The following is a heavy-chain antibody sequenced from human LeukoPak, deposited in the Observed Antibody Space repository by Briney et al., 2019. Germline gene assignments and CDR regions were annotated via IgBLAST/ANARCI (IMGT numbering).Heavy chain of an antibody. V-gene: IGHV1-18*01. CDR1: GYTFTSYG. J-gene: IGHJ6*02. Sequence: GASVKVSCKASGYTFTSYGISWVRQAPGQGLEWMGWISAYNGNTNYAQKLQGRVTMTTDTSTSTAYMELRSLRSDDTAVYYCAGHSSGWYIYGMDVWGQGTTVTVSS. D-gene: IGHD6-19*01. CDR2: ISAYNGNT. CDR3: AGHSSGWYIYGMDV.